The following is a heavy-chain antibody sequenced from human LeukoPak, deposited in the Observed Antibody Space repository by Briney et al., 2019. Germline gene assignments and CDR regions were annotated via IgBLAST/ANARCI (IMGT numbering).Heavy chain of an antibody. V-gene: IGHV3-74*01. J-gene: IGHJ4*02. CDR1: GFTFTSYW. CDR2: IKTDGSFS. D-gene: IGHD7-27*01. CDR3: VRDPGDY. Sequence: GGSLRLSCAASGFTFTSYWMHWVRQATGKGLVWVSRIKTDGSFSNYADSVKGRFSISRDNAKSTLYLQMNGLRAEDTAVYYCVRDPGDYWGQGTLVTVSS.